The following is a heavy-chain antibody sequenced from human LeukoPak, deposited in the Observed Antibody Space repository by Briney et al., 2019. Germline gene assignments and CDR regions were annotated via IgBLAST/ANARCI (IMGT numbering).Heavy chain of an antibody. CDR1: GGSISSGDYY. CDR3: ARPYYYDSRIDP. CDR2: MYYSGST. Sequence: SQTLSLTCTVSGGSISSGDYYWSWIRQPPGKGLEWIAYMYYSGSTYYNPSLTTRDTTSANTSNNQLSLMLSPVTAACTAVHYCARPYYYDSRIDPWGQGILVTVSS. D-gene: IGHD3-22*01. V-gene: IGHV4-30-4*01. J-gene: IGHJ5*02.